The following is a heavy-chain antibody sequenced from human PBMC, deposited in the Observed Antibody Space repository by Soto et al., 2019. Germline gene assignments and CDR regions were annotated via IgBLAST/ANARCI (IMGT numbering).Heavy chain of an antibody. CDR2: IIPIFVTA. Sequence: QVQLVQSGAEVKKPGSSVKVSCKASGGTFSSYAISWVRQAPGQGLEWMGGIIPIFVTANYAQKFQGRVTITADESTSTAYMELTSLRSEDTAVYYCASPAARPDYYYGMDVWGQGTTVTVSS. V-gene: IGHV1-69*01. CDR3: ASPAARPDYYYGMDV. D-gene: IGHD6-6*01. J-gene: IGHJ6*02. CDR1: GGTFSSYA.